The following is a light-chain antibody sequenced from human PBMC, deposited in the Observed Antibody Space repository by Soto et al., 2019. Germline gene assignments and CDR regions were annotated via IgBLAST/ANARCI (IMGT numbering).Light chain of an antibody. CDR3: QQLNSFTLT. CDR1: QSVTSW. V-gene: IGKV1-5*03. Sequence: DIKMSQYPSILPAYIGDRVTITCRASQSVTSWLAWYQWKPGKAPKLLIYKASSLESGVPSRFSGSGSGTEFTLTIIFLQPDDCATYYCQQLNSFTLTFGGGTKV. CDR2: KAS. J-gene: IGKJ4*01.